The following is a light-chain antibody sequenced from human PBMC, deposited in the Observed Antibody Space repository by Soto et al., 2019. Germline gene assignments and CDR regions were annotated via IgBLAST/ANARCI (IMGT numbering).Light chain of an antibody. CDR1: QSITNW. J-gene: IGKJ1*01. Sequence: DIQMTQSPSTLSASLGDRVTITCRASQSITNWLAWYQQKPGKAPKLLMYKASSLESGVPSRFRGSGSGTEFTLTISSLQPDDFATYYCQQYSAYWTFGQGPRWIS. CDR3: QQYSAYWT. CDR2: KAS. V-gene: IGKV1-5*03.